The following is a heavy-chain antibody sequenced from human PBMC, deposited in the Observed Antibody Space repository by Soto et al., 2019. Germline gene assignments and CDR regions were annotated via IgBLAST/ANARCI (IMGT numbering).Heavy chain of an antibody. V-gene: IGHV1-69*13. J-gene: IGHJ6*02. CDR3: ASRVGYYDILTGYYSNPYGMDV. Sequence: SVKVSCKASGGTFSSYAISWVRQAPGQGLEWMGGIIPIFGTANYAQKFQGRVTITADESTSTAYMELSSLRSEDTAVYYCASRVGYYDILTGYYSNPYGMDVWGQGATVTVSS. CDR2: IIPIFGTA. CDR1: GGTFSSYA. D-gene: IGHD3-9*01.